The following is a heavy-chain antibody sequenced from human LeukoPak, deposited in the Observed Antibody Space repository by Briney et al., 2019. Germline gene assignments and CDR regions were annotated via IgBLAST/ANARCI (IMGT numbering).Heavy chain of an antibody. J-gene: IGHJ4*02. Sequence: PSETLSLTCTVSGGSLSSYYWSWVRQPPGKGLEWIGYIYYSGSTNYNPSLKSRVTISVDTSKNQFSLKLSSVTAADTAVYYCARDRTVTTNYFDYWGQGTLVTVSS. CDR1: GGSLSSYY. D-gene: IGHD4-17*01. CDR2: IYYSGST. V-gene: IGHV4-59*01. CDR3: ARDRTVTTNYFDY.